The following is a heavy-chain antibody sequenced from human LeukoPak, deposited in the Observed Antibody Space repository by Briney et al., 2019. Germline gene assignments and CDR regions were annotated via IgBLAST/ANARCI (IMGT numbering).Heavy chain of an antibody. V-gene: IGHV1-24*01. CDR1: GYTLTELS. CDR3: ATGESSGVYYYYGMDV. J-gene: IGHJ6*04. D-gene: IGHD6-19*01. Sequence: ASVKVSCKVSGYTLTELSMHWVRQAPGKGLEWMGGFGPEDGETIYAQKFQGRVTMTEDTSTDTAYMELSSLRSEDTAVYYCATGESSGVYYYYGMDVWGKGTTVTVSS. CDR2: FGPEDGET.